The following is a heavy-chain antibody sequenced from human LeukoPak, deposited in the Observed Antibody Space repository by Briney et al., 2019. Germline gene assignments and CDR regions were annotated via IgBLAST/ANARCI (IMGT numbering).Heavy chain of an antibody. CDR1: GGSISSSSYY. D-gene: IGHD5-12*01. CDR2: MSYSGST. J-gene: IGHJ4*02. CDR3: ARSDIVATINYFDY. Sequence: PSETLSLTCTVSGGSISSSSYYWNWIRQPPGTGLEWIGYMSYSGSTNYNPSLKSRVTISVDTSKNQFSLKLSSVTAADTAVYYCARSDIVATINYFDYWGQGTLVTVSS. V-gene: IGHV4-61*01.